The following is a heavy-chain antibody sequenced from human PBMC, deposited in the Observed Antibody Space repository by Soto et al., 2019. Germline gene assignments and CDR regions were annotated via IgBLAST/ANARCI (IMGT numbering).Heavy chain of an antibody. J-gene: IGHJ4*02. D-gene: IGHD3-10*01. CDR1: GFTFSSYW. CDR3: GRDARDYYGSGFDS. CDR2: IKQDGSEK. Sequence: EVQLVESGGGLVQPGGSLRLSCAASGFTFSSYWMSWVRQAPGKGLEWVANIKQDGSEKYYVDSVKGRFTISRDNAKNSLYLQMSSLRADDTAVYYCGRDARDYYGSGFDSWGQGTLVTVSS. V-gene: IGHV3-7*03.